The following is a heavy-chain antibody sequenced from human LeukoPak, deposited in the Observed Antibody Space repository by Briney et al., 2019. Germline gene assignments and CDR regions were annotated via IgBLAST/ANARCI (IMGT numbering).Heavy chain of an antibody. V-gene: IGHV3-15*01. Sequence: GGTLRLSCAASGFTFSSHGMNWVRQAPGKGLEWVGRIKSKTDGGTTDYAAPVKGRFTISRDDSKNTLYLQMSSLKTEDTAVYYCTTALVRGVTNYDYWGQGTLVTVSS. CDR3: TTALVRGVTNYDY. CDR2: IKSKTDGGTT. CDR1: GFTFSSHG. J-gene: IGHJ4*02. D-gene: IGHD3-10*02.